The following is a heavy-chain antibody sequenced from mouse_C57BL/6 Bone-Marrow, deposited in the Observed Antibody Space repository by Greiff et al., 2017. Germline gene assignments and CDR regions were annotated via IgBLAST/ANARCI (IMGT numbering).Heavy chain of an antibody. CDR3: RGVVTPYYFYY. Sequence: VQLQQSGAELVRPGASVTLSCKASGYTFTDYEMHWVKQTPVHGLEWIGAIDPETGGTAYNQKFKGKAILTADKSSSTAYMELRSLTSEDSAVYYCRGVVTPYYFYYWGQGTTLTVSS. V-gene: IGHV1-15*01. D-gene: IGHD1-1*01. CDR2: IDPETGGT. CDR1: GYTFTDYE. J-gene: IGHJ2*01.